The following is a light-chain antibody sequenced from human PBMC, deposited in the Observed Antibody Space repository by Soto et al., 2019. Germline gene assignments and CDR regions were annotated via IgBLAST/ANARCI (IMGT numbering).Light chain of an antibody. CDR1: PSVSNS. V-gene: IGKV3-20*01. Sequence: ESVLTQSPATLSLSPGERATLSCRASPSVSNSLAWYQHKPGQAPRLLIFATSRRATDIPDRFSGSGSGTDFTLAIRRLEPEDFAVYYCHQFGYSPRTFGQGTKVDIK. CDR2: ATS. CDR3: HQFGYSPRT. J-gene: IGKJ1*01.